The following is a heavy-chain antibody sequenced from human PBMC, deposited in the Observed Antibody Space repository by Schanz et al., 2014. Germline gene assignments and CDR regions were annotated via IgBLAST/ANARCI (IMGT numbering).Heavy chain of an antibody. D-gene: IGHD6-19*01. V-gene: IGHV3-30*03. CDR1: GFTFSSYG. CDR3: ARRYSSGWYEFDY. J-gene: IGHJ4*02. CDR2: ISLDGSNQ. Sequence: QVHLVESGGGVVQPGRSLRLSCAASGFTFSSYGMHWVRQAPGKGLEWVAIISLDGSNQYYADSVKGRFTISRDNAKNSLYLQMNSLRAEDTAVYYCARRYSSGWYEFDYWGQGTLVTVSS.